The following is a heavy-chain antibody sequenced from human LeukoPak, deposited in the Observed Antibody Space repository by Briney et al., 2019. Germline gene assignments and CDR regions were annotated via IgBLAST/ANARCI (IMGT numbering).Heavy chain of an antibody. V-gene: IGHV4-59*08. CDR1: GGSISSYY. D-gene: IGHD1-26*01. Sequence: SETLSLTCTVSGGSISSYYWSWIRQPPGKGLEWIGYIYYSGSTNYNPSLKSRVTISVDTSKSQFSLKLSSVTAADTAVYYCASLGVGATGAFDIWGQGTMVTVSS. J-gene: IGHJ3*02. CDR3: ASLGVGATGAFDI. CDR2: IYYSGST.